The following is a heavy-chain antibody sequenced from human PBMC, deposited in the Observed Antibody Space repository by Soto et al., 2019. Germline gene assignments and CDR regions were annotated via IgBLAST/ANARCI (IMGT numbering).Heavy chain of an antibody. CDR3: AREDFASRPPPYYYYGMDV. D-gene: IGHD6-6*01. CDR1: GFTFRTSA. CDR2: VSYDGSLK. J-gene: IGHJ6*02. V-gene: IGHV3-30-3*01. Sequence: VQLVESGGGLVQPGGSLRLSCTASGFTFRTSAIHWVRQAPGKGLQWVAFVSYDGSLKYYADSVKGRFTISRDNSKNTVLLQMNNLRPEDTAVYYCAREDFASRPPPYYYYGMDVWGRGTTVTVSS.